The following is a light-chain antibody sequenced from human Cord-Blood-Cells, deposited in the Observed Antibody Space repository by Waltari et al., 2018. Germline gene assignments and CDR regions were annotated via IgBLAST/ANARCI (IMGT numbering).Light chain of an antibody. CDR3: CSYAGSSTWV. CDR1: SSDVGSYNL. V-gene: IGLV2-23*01. Sequence: QSALTQPASVSGSPGQSTTIPCTGTSSDVGSYNLFSWYQQHPGKAPKPMIYEGSKRPSGVSNRFSGSKSGNTASLTISGLQAEDEADYYCCSYAGSSTWVFGGGTKLTVL. CDR2: EGS. J-gene: IGLJ3*02.